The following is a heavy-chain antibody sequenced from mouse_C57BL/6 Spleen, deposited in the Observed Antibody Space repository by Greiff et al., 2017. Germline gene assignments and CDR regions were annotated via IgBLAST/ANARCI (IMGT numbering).Heavy chain of an antibody. CDR3: AREGYFDV. V-gene: IGHV3-6*01. Sequence: VQLKESGPGLVKPSQSLSLTCSVTGYSITSGYYWNWIRQFPGNKLEWMGYISYDGSNNYNPSLKNRISITRDTSKNQFFLKLNSVTTEDTATYYCAREGYFDVWGTGTTVTVSS. CDR2: ISYDGSN. CDR1: GYSITSGYY. J-gene: IGHJ1*03.